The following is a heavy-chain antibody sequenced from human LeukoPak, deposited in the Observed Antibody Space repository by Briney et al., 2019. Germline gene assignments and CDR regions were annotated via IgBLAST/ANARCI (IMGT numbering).Heavy chain of an antibody. J-gene: IGHJ6*02. CDR2: ISSDGTDT. V-gene: IGHV3-74*01. CDR3: ARDVNHAMDV. Sequence: PGGSLRLSCAASGVPFTSYWMHWVRQAPGKGLVWVSRISSDGTDTTDAASVKGRFTISRDNAKNTLYLQMNSLRAEDTAVYYCARDVNHAMDVWGQGTTVIVSS. CDR1: GVPFTSYW.